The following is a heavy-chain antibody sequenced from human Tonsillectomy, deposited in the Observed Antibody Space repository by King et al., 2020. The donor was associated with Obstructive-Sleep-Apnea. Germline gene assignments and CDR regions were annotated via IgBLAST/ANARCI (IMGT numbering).Heavy chain of an antibody. CDR1: GGSISSSSYY. J-gene: IGHJ3*02. CDR2: IYYSGST. Sequence: QLQESGPGLVKPSETLSLTCTVSGGSISSSSYYWGWIRQPPGKGLEWIGSIYYSGSTYYNPSLKSRVTISVDTSKNQFSLKLSSVTAADTAVYYCARYMGAAGTFWAFDIWGQGTMVTVSS. CDR3: ARYMGAAGTFWAFDI. D-gene: IGHD6-13*01. V-gene: IGHV4-39*07.